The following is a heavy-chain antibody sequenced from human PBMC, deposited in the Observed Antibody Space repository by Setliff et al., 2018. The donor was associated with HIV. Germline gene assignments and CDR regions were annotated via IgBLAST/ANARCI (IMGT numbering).Heavy chain of an antibody. CDR2: ISDRGGSI. D-gene: IGHD2-21*01. J-gene: IGHJ4*02. CDR3: ATANRMVVVGVSTPGWTL. CDR1: GISFSSYA. V-gene: IGHV3-23*01. Sequence: GGSLRLSCEASGISFSSYAMTWVRQAPGKGLQWVSGISDRGGSIYYAESVRGRFTISRDNSKNTLYLQMSSLRVDDTAVYYCATANRMVVVGVSTPGWTLWGQGALVTVSS.